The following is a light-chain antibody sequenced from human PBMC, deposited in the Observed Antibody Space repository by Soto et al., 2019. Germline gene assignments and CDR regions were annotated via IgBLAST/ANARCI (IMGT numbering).Light chain of an antibody. CDR3: QQYGSSPPYT. V-gene: IGKV3-20*01. Sequence: EMVLTQSPGTLSLSPGERATLSCRASQSVSSSYLAWYQQKPGQAPRLLIYGASSSVTGIPDRFSGSGSGTDFTLTISRLEPEDFAVYYCQQYGSSPPYTFGPGTKVYIK. CDR2: GAS. CDR1: QSVSSSY. J-gene: IGKJ3*01.